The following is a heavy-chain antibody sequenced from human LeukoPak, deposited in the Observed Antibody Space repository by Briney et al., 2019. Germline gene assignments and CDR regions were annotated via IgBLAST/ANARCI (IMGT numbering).Heavy chain of an antibody. J-gene: IGHJ6*02. Sequence: GGSLRLSCAASGFTFSSYGMHWVRQAPGKGLEWVAFIRYDGSNKYYADSVKGRFTISRDNSKNTLYLQMNSLRAEDTAVYYCARDQDYGEYPAYYYYGMDVWGQGTTDTVSS. CDR1: GFTFSSYG. V-gene: IGHV3-30*02. CDR3: ARDQDYGEYPAYYYYGMDV. D-gene: IGHD4-17*01. CDR2: IRYDGSNK.